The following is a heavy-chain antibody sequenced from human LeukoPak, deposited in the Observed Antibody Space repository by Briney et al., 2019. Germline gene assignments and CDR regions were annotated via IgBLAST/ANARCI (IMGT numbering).Heavy chain of an antibody. CDR2: INPSGGST. D-gene: IGHD6-13*01. Sequence: ASVKVSCKASGYTFTSYYMHWVRQAPGQGLEWMGIINPSGGSTSYAQKFQDRVTMTRDTSTSTVYMELSSLRSEDTAVYYCARERFTGSSWQLYYFDYWGQGTLATVSS. J-gene: IGHJ4*02. CDR3: ARERFTGSSWQLYYFDY. CDR1: GYTFTSYY. V-gene: IGHV1-46*01.